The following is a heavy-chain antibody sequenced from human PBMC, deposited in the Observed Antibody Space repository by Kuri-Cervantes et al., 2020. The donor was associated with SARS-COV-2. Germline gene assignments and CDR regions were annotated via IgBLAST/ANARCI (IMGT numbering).Heavy chain of an antibody. CDR3: TTLIDY. CDR1: GFLFSASA. CDR2: VRGKANNYAT. J-gene: IGHJ4*02. Sequence: GGSLRLSCEASGFLFSASAIHWVRQASGKGLEWVGRVRGKANNYATAYAASVKGRFTISRDDLKNMAYLQMNSLKTEDTAVYYCTTLIDYWGQGALVTVSS. V-gene: IGHV3-73*01.